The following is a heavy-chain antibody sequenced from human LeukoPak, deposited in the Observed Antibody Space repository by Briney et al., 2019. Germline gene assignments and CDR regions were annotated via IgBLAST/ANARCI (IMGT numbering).Heavy chain of an antibody. CDR3: ARDSANGSSWYFDS. D-gene: IGHD2-2*01. CDR2: ISHSGKN. Sequence: PSGTLSLTCAVSGDSISSSNWWHWVRQPPGKGLEWIGEISHSGKNSYNPSLKSRVTISVDKSKNQFSLDLNSVTAADTAVYYCARDSANGSSWYFDSWGQGTLVTVSS. CDR1: GDSISSSNW. J-gene: IGHJ4*02. V-gene: IGHV4-4*02.